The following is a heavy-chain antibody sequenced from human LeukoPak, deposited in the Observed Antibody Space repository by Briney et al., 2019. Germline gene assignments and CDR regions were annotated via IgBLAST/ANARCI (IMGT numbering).Heavy chain of an antibody. J-gene: IGHJ4*02. V-gene: IGHV3-7*01. Sequence: PGGSLRLSCAASGFTFSSYWMSWVRQAPGKGLEWVANIKQDGSEKYYMDSVKGRFTISRDNAKNSLYPQMNSLRAEDTAVYYCASLLSGSNQINDYWGQGTLVTVSS. CDR1: GFTFSSYW. CDR2: IKQDGSEK. CDR3: ASLLSGSNQINDY. D-gene: IGHD1-26*01.